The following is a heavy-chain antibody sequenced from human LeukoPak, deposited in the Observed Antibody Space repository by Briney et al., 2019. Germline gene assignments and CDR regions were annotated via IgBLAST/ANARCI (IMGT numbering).Heavy chain of an antibody. J-gene: IGHJ4*02. CDR2: IHYSGGT. CDR1: GVSSSNHY. D-gene: IGHD2-15*01. V-gene: IGHV4-59*11. CDR3: AIRPLGYWSDSTCRDY. Sequence: SETLSLTCTVSGVSSSNHYWTWIRQPPGKGLEWIGCIHYSGGTRYNPSLNSRVTISIDKSKNQFSLRLNSVTAADTAVYYCAIRPLGYWSDSTCRDYWGQGTLVTGSS.